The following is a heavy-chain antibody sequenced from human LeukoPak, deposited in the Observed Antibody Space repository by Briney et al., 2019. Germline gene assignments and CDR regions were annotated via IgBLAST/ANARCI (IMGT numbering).Heavy chain of an antibody. V-gene: IGHV4-39*01. J-gene: IGHJ4*02. Sequence: SETLSLTCTVSGGSISSSSYYWGWIRQPPGKGLKWIGSMYYSGSTYYNPSLKSRVTISVDTSKNQFSLKLSSVTAADTAVYYCATLRLRNGSGSYYVDYWGQGTLVTVSS. CDR1: GGSISSSSYY. CDR3: ATLRLRNGSGSYYVDY. D-gene: IGHD3-10*01. CDR2: MYYSGST.